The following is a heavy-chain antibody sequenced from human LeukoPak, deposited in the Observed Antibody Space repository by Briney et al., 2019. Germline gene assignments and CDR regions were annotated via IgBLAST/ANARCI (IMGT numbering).Heavy chain of an antibody. V-gene: IGHV3-11*01. CDR3: ARETPDTYYDFWSGYYYYYYYYMDV. J-gene: IGHJ6*03. CDR1: GFTFSDYY. D-gene: IGHD3-3*01. Sequence: GGSLRLSCAASGFTFSDYYMSWIRQAPGKGLEWVSYISSSGSTIYYADSVKGRFTISRDNAKNSLYLQMNSLRAEDTAVYYCARETPDTYYDFWSGYYYYYYYYMDVWGKGTTVTVSS. CDR2: ISSSGSTI.